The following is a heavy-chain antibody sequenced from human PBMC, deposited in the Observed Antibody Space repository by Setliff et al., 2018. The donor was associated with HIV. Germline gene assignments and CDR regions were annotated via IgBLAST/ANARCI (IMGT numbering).Heavy chain of an antibody. J-gene: IGHJ4*02. CDR1: GGSIRSNN. D-gene: IGHD3-3*01. Sequence: TLSLTCTVSGGSIRSNNWSWLRQTPGKGLDWIGYIYYTGSTNYNPSLKSRVTISIDTSKNQFSLELSSVTAADTAVYYCAREFDWSGFFDYWGQGTLVTVSS. CDR3: AREFDWSGFFDY. V-gene: IGHV4-59*01. CDR2: IYYTGST.